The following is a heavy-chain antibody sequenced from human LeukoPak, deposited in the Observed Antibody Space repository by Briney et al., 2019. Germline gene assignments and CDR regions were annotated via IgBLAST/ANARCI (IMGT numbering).Heavy chain of an antibody. Sequence: GGSLRLSCAASGFTFSSYAMSWVRQAPGKGLEWVSAISGSGGSTYYADSVKGRFTISRDNSKNTLYLQMNSLRAEDTAVYYSAMISSTSFYYYGMDVWGQGTTVTVSS. J-gene: IGHJ6*02. D-gene: IGHD2-2*01. CDR3: AMISSTSFYYYGMDV. CDR1: GFTFSSYA. V-gene: IGHV3-23*01. CDR2: ISGSGGST.